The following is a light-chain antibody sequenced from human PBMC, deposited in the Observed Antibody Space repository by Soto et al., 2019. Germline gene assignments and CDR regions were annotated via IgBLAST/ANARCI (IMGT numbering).Light chain of an antibody. CDR3: QQYGGSVQT. CDR1: QSVGSNY. V-gene: IGKV3-20*01. J-gene: IGKJ1*01. Sequence: EIVLTQFPGTLSLSPGERATLSCRASQSVGSNYLAWYQQRPGQPPNLLIFGASHRAPDIPDRFSGSGSGTDFTLTISRLEPEDFAVSYCQQYGGSVQTFGQGTKVDIK. CDR2: GAS.